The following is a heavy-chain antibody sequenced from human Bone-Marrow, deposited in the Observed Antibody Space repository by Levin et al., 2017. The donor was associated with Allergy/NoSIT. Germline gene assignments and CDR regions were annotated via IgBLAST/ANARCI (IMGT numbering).Heavy chain of an antibody. D-gene: IGHD5-12*01. V-gene: IGHV2-70*04. CDR3: ALEWLRPYYFDY. Sequence: TLSLTCTFSGFSLSTSGMRVSWIRQPPGTALEWLARIDWGDDKFYSTSLKTRLTISKDTSKNQVVLTMTNMDPVDTATYYCALEWLRPYYFDYWGQGTLVTVSS. CDR2: IDWGDDK. CDR1: GFSLSTSGMR. J-gene: IGHJ4*02.